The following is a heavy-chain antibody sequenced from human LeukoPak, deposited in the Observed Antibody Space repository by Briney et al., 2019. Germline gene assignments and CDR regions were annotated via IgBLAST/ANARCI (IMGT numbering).Heavy chain of an antibody. J-gene: IGHJ4*02. V-gene: IGHV4-34*01. CDR3: ARGRGGFWSTPTFDY. Sequence: SETLSLTCAVYGGSFSGYYWSWIRQPPGKGLEWVGEINHSGSTNYNPSLKSRVTISVDTSKNQFSLKLSSVTAADTAVYYCARGRGGFWSTPTFDYWGQGTLVTVSS. CDR2: INHSGST. CDR1: GGSFSGYY. D-gene: IGHD3-3*01.